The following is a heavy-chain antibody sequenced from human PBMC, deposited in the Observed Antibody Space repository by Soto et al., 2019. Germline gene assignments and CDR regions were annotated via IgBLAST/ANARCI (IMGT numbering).Heavy chain of an antibody. CDR2: IIPILNSP. CDR3: AREAPYCTSATCPKFYDMDV. J-gene: IGHJ6*02. Sequence: QVQLVQSGAEVKKPGSSVKVSCKASGGTFGSYAITWVRRAPGQGLEWLGGIIPILNSPAYAQKFQARVVITADEITNTGHMELNSLRFDDTAVYYCAREAPYCTSATCPKFYDMDVWGQGTTVTVAS. V-gene: IGHV1-69*01. D-gene: IGHD2-2*01. CDR1: GGTFGSYA.